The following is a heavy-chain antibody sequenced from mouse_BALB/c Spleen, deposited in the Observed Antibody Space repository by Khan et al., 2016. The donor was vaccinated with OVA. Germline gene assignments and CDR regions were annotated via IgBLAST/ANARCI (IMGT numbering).Heavy chain of an antibody. CDR2: IWAGGST. CDR1: GFSLTKYG. V-gene: IGHV2-9*02. J-gene: IGHJ4*01. D-gene: IGHD2-1*01. CDR3: VRETGYYGSYEAIDY. Sequence: VQLQESGPGLVAPSQSLSVTCTVSGFSLTKYGVHWVRQPPGKGLEWLGVIWAGGSTNYNSALMSRLSIRKDNSRNQVFLKLNGLQTDDTARYYCVRETGYYGSYEAIDYWGQGTSVTGSP.